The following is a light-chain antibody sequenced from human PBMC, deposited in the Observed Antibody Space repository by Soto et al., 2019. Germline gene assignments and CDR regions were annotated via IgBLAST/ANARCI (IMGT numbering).Light chain of an antibody. V-gene: IGKV1-5*03. J-gene: IGKJ3*01. CDR3: QQRSNWPPFT. Sequence: TQSPATLSASVGDRVTITCRASQTISRWLAWYQQKPGKAPKLLIYEASSLQSGVPSRFSGSGSGTDFTLTISSLGPEDFAVYYCQQRSNWPPFTFGPGTKVDIK. CDR1: QTISRW. CDR2: EAS.